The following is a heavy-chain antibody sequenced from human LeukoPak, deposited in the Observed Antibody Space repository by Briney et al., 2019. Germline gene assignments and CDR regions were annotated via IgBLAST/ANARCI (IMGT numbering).Heavy chain of an antibody. CDR1: GFTFSSYG. CDR2: ISYDGSNK. D-gene: IGHD3-22*01. J-gene: IGHJ4*02. V-gene: IGHV3-30*18. CDR3: AKDEDSSGYYYSFDY. Sequence: GGSLRLSCAASGFTFSSYGKHWVRQAPGKGLEWVAVISYDGSNKYYADSVKGRFTISRDNSKNTLYLQMNSLRAEDTAVYYCAKDEDSSGYYYSFDYWGQGTLVTVSS.